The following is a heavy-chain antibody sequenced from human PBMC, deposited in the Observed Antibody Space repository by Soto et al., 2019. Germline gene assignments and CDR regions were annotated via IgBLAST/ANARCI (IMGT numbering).Heavy chain of an antibody. CDR1: GDSIRSYY. J-gene: IGHJ2*01. Sequence: QVQLQESGPGLVKPSETLSLTSSVSGDSIRSYYWSWIRQPPGKGLEWIGYIYYSGSTNYNPSLKSRVTMSVDTSKNQFSLRLSSVTAADTAVYYCAGRRYTYGPEDWYFDLWGRGTLVTVSS. CDR2: IYYSGST. CDR3: AGRRYTYGPEDWYFDL. V-gene: IGHV4-59*01. D-gene: IGHD5-18*01.